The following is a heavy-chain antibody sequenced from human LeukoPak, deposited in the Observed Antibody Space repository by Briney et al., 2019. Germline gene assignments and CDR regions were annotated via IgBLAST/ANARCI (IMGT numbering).Heavy chain of an antibody. V-gene: IGHV4-59*01. D-gene: IGHD1-26*01. CDR3: ARGEWELLSAFDI. J-gene: IGHJ3*02. CDR2: IYYSGST. Sequence: SETLSLTCTVSGGSTSSYYWSWIRQPPGKGLEWIGYIYYSGSTNYNPSLKSRVTISVDTSKNQFSLKLSSVTAADTAVYYCARGEWELLSAFDIWGQGTMVTVSS. CDR1: GGSTSSYY.